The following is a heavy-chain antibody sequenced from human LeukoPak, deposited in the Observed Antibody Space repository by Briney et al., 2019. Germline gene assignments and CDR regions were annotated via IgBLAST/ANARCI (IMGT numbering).Heavy chain of an antibody. D-gene: IGHD3-22*01. CDR1: GGTFSSYA. CDR3: ARDYYDSSGSSS. CDR2: IIPIFGTA. Sequence: SVKVSCKASGGTFSSYAISWVRQAPGQGLEWMGGIIPIFGTANYAQKFQGRVTITADESTSTAYMELSSLRSEDTAVYYCARDYYDSSGSSSWGQGTLVTVSS. J-gene: IGHJ5*02. V-gene: IGHV1-69*01.